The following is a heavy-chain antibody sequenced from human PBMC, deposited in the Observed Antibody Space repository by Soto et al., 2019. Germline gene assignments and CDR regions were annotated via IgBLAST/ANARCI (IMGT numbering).Heavy chain of an antibody. J-gene: IGHJ3*02. CDR3: ATDLRGGWYGAFDI. D-gene: IGHD6-19*01. CDR1: GFTFDDYA. Sequence: EVQLVESGGGLVQPGRSLRLSCEASGFTFDDYAMHWVRQAPGKGLEWVSGISWNSGSIGYADSVKGRFTISRDNAKNSLYLQMNSLRAEDTSLYYCATDLRGGWYGAFDIWGQGTMVTVSS. V-gene: IGHV3-9*01. CDR2: ISWNSGSI.